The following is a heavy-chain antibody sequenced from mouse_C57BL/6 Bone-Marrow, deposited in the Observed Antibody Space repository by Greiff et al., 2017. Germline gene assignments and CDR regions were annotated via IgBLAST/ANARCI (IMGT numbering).Heavy chain of an antibody. V-gene: IGHV5-6*01. CDR2: ISSGGSYT. J-gene: IGHJ1*03. Sequence: VQLKESGGDLVKPGGSLKLSCAASGFTFSSYGMSWVRQTPDKRLEWVATISSGGSYTYYPDSVKGRFTISRDNSQSILYLQMNALRAEDSATYYCARYGANWENLYWYFDVWGTGTTVTVSS. D-gene: IGHD4-1*01. CDR3: ARYGANWENLYWYFDV. CDR1: GFTFSSYG.